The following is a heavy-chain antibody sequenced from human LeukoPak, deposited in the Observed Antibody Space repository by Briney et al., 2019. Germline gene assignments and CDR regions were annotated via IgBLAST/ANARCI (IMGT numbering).Heavy chain of an antibody. CDR1: GFTVSSNY. Sequence: PGGSLRLSCAASGFTVSSNYMSWVRQAPGKGLEWVSVIYSGGSTYYADSVKGRFTISRDNSKNTLYLQMNSLRAEDTAVYYCARVPTTVTTGYFDYWGQGTLVTVSS. V-gene: IGHV3-53*01. D-gene: IGHD4-17*01. J-gene: IGHJ4*02. CDR3: ARVPTTVTTGYFDY. CDR2: IYSGGST.